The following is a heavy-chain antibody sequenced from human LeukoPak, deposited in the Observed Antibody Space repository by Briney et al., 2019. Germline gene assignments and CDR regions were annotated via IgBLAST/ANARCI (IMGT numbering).Heavy chain of an antibody. Sequence: GGSVKVSLKVSGYTLTELSMHWVRQAPGKGLEWMGGFDPEDGETIYAQKFQGRVTMTEDTSTDTAYMELSSLRSEDTAVYYCATEASYGDQYYFDYWGQGTLVTVSS. CDR1: GYTLTELS. V-gene: IGHV1-24*01. CDR2: FDPEDGET. CDR3: ATEASYGDQYYFDY. J-gene: IGHJ4*02. D-gene: IGHD4-17*01.